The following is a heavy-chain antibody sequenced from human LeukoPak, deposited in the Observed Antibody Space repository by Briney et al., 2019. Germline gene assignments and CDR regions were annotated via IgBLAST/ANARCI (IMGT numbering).Heavy chain of an antibody. V-gene: IGHV3-21*01. CDR3: ARDSSDFDY. Sequence: GGSLRLSCAASGFTFSTYSMNWVRHAPGKGLECVSSISSRGDYIYYADSVKGRFTISRDNAKNTLFLHMNSLSAEDTAVCYCARDSSDFDYWGQGTLVTVSS. J-gene: IGHJ4*02. CDR2: ISSRGDYI. CDR1: GFTFSTYS. D-gene: IGHD6-19*01.